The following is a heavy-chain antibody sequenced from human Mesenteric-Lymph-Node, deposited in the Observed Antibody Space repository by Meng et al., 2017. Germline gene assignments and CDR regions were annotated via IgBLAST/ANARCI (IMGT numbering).Heavy chain of an antibody. CDR2: ILDRDGST. D-gene: IGHD3-10*01. V-gene: IGHV3-23*01. Sequence: GGSLRLSCAASGFSFSSQSMSWVRQAPGKGLEWVSVILDRDGSTYYADSVRGRFTISRDNSKNTLYLQMSSLRVDDTAVYYCVNRAWLESWGQGTRVTVSS. CDR1: GFSFSSQS. CDR3: VNRAWLES. J-gene: IGHJ5*01.